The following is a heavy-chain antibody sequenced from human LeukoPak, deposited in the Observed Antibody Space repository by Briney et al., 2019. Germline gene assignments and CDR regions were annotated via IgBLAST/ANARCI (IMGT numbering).Heavy chain of an antibody. CDR1: GGSISSYY. D-gene: IGHD6-19*01. CDR3: ARDRSRGGWYERDDAFDI. V-gene: IGHV4-4*07. Sequence: SETLSLTCTVSGGSISSYYWSWIRQPAGKGLEWIGRIYTSGSTNYNPSLKSRVTMSVDTSKNQFSLKLSSVTAADTAVYYCARDRSRGGWYERDDAFDIWGQGTMVTVSS. CDR2: IYTSGST. J-gene: IGHJ3*02.